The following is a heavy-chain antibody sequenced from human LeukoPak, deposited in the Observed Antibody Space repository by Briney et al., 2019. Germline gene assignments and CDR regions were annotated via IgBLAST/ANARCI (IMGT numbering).Heavy chain of an antibody. Sequence: GASVKVSCKASGYTFTSYYMHWVRQAPGQGLEWMGIINPSGGSTSYAQKFQGRVTMTRDTSTSTVYMELSSLRSEDTAVYYCALYHIVRGFDYWGQGTLVTVSS. V-gene: IGHV1-46*01. D-gene: IGHD2/OR15-2a*01. CDR2: INPSGGST. J-gene: IGHJ4*02. CDR3: ALYHIVRGFDY. CDR1: GYTFTSYY.